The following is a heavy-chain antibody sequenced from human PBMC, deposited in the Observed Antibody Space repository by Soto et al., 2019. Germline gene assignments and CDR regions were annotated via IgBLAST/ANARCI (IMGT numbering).Heavy chain of an antibody. J-gene: IGHJ3*02. V-gene: IGHV4-34*01. CDR2: INHSGST. CDR3: ARNDILTGSYAFDI. D-gene: IGHD3-9*01. Sequence: QVQLQQWGAGLLKPSETLSLTCAVYGGSFSGYYWSWIRQPPGKGLEWIGEINHSGSTNYNPSLKSRVTISVDTSNNQFSLKLSSVTAADTAVYYCARNDILTGSYAFDIWGQGTMVTVSS. CDR1: GGSFSGYY.